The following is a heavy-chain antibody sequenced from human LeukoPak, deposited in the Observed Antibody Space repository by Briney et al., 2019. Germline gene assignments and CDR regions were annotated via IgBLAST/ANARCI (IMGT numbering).Heavy chain of an antibody. CDR2: ISYDGSNK. J-gene: IGHJ4*02. Sequence: GGSLRLFCAASGFTFSSYGMHWVRQAPGKGLEWVAVISYDGSNKYYADSVKGRFTISRDNSKNTLYLQMNSLRAEDTAVYYCANSWSGSYYNTGLLYFDYWGQGTLVTVSS. V-gene: IGHV3-30*18. CDR1: GFTFSSYG. D-gene: IGHD3-10*01. CDR3: ANSWSGSYYNTGLLYFDY.